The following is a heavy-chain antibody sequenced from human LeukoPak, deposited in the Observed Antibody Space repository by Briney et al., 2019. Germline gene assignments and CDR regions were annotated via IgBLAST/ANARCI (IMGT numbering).Heavy chain of an antibody. V-gene: IGHV3-23*01. J-gene: IGHJ4*02. CDR2: ISGSGGRDST. D-gene: IGHD6-13*01. CDR1: VFTFSRIA. Sequence: PGGSLRLSCAASVFTFSRIAMSWVRQAPGKGLEWVSGISGSGGRDSTYYADSVKGRFTISRDKSKNTVYLEMNSLRAEDTAVYYCAKGYSEYTSSWFDYWGQGTLVTVSS. CDR3: AKGYSEYTSSWFDY.